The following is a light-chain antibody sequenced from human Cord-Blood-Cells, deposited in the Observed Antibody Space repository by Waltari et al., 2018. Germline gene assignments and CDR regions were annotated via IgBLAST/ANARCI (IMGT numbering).Light chain of an antibody. CDR1: QSFSSSY. J-gene: IGKJ1*01. CDR2: GAS. V-gene: IGKV3-20*01. CDR3: QQYGSSPRT. Sequence: DIVLTQSPGTLSLSPGERATLSCGASQSFSSSYLAWYQQKPGQAPRLHIYGASSRATGIPDRFSGSRSGTDCTLTISRLEPEDFALYYCQQYGSSPRTFGHGTKVEIK.